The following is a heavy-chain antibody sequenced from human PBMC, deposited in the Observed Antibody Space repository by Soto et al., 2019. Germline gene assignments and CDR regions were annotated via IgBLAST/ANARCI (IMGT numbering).Heavy chain of an antibody. Sequence: GGSLRLSCAASGFTFSSYWMHWVRQAPGKGLVWVSRINIDGSSTSYADSVKGRFTISRDNAKNTLYLQMNSLRAEDTVLYYCAIRASYYDSSGYFDYWGQGTLVTVSS. CDR2: INIDGSST. D-gene: IGHD3-22*01. CDR1: GFTFSSYW. V-gene: IGHV3-74*01. CDR3: AIRASYYDSSGYFDY. J-gene: IGHJ4*02.